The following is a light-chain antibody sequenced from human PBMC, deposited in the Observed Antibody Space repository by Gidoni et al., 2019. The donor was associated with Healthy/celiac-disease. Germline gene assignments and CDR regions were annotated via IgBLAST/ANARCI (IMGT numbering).Light chain of an antibody. V-gene: IGLV2-14*01. CDR3: SSYTSSSTLGVV. Sequence: QSALTQPDSVSGSPGQSITISGTGTSSDVGGYNYVSWYQQHPGKAPKLMISEVSKRPSGVSTRFSGSQSRNTASLTISGLQAEDEADYYCSSYTSSSTLGVVFGGGTQLPVL. J-gene: IGLJ2*01. CDR1: SSDVGGYNY. CDR2: EVS.